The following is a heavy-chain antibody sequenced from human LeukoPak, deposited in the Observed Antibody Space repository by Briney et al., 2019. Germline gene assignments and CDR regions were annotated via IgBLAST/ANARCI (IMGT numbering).Heavy chain of an antibody. V-gene: IGHV3-21*01. D-gene: IGHD3-3*01. CDR2: ISSSSSYI. J-gene: IGHJ6*02. CDR3: ARESVAIFGVVIMYYGMDV. CDR1: GFTFSSYS. Sequence: GGSLRLSCAASGFTFSSYSMNWVRQAPGKGLEWVSSISSSSSYIYYADSVKGRFTISRDNAKNSLYLQMNSLRAEDTAVYYCARESVAIFGVVIMYYGMDVWGQGTTVTVSS.